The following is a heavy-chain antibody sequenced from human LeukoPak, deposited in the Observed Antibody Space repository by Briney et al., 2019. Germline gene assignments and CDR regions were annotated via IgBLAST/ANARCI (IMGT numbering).Heavy chain of an antibody. D-gene: IGHD3-22*01. CDR2: ISSSGGTI. Sequence: PGGSLRLSCAASGFTFSDYYMSWIRQAPGKGLEWVSYISSSGGTIYYADSVKGRFTISRDNSKNSLYLQVNSLRAEDTAVYYCARVDSSGYLDYWGQGTLVTVSS. CDR3: ARVDSSGYLDY. CDR1: GFTFSDYY. J-gene: IGHJ4*02. V-gene: IGHV3-11*01.